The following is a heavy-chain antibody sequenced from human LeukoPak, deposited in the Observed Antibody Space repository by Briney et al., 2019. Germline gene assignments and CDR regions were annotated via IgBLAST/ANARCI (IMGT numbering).Heavy chain of an antibody. CDR1: GYTFTGYY. CDR2: INPNSGGT. J-gene: IGHJ4*02. Sequence: GASVKVSCKASGYTFTGYYMHWVRQAPGQGLEWMGWINPNSGGTNYAQKFQGRVTMTRDTSISTAYMELSRLRSDDTAVYYCGRSPALATITLIFDYWGQGTLVTVSS. CDR3: GRSPALATITLIFDY. V-gene: IGHV1-2*02. D-gene: IGHD5-24*01.